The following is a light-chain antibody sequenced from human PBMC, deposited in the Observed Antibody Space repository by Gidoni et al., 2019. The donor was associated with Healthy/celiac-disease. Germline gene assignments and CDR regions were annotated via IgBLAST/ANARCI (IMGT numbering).Light chain of an antibody. CDR2: GNS. J-gene: IGLJ1*01. CDR1: SSNIGAGYD. V-gene: IGLV1-40*01. Sequence: SALTQSPSVSGAPGHRVTISCQGCSSNIGAGYDEHWYQQLPATAPKLLIYGNSIRPSGVPDRFSGSKSGTSASLAITGLQAEDEADYYCQSYDSSLSGYVFGTGTKVTVL. CDR3: QSYDSSLSGYV.